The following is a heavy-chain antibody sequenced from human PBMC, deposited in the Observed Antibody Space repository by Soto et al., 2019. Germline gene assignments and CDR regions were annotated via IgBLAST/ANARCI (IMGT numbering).Heavy chain of an antibody. CDR2: INPNSGGT. CDR3: AREREPSCISTSCPQPYGMDV. CDR1: GYTFTGYY. D-gene: IGHD2-2*01. V-gene: IGHV1-2*02. Sequence: QVQLVQSGAEVKKPGASVKVSCKASGYTFTGYYMHWVRQAPGQGLEWMGWINPNSGGTNYAQKLQGGVTMPRDTAISTAYRELSRLISDDTAVYYCAREREPSCISTSCPQPYGMDVWGQGTTVTVSS. J-gene: IGHJ6*02.